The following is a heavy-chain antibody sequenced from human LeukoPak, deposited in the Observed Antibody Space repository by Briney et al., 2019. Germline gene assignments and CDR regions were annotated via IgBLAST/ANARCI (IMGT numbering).Heavy chain of an antibody. D-gene: IGHD6-6*01. CDR3: ARDKSIAARPGAFDI. CDR1: GYTFTGYY. Sequence: ASLKASCTASGYTFTGYYMTCVRQAPGHGLEWMRWINPNSGGTTYSQKCHGRVTTTWASSRSTAYLPLSRLLSAAQAGYYFARDKSIAARPGAFDIWGHATIVPVSS. V-gene: IGHV1-2*02. CDR2: INPNSGGT. J-gene: IGHJ3*02.